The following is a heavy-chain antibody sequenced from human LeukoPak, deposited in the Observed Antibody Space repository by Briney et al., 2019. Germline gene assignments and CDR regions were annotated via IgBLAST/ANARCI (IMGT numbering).Heavy chain of an antibody. Sequence: ASVKVSCKASGYTFTGYYMHWVRQAPGQGLEWMGWINPNSGGTNYAQKFQGRVTMTRDTSISTAYMELSRLRSDDTAVYYCARDRGGTDLFDYWGQGTLVTVSS. CDR2: INPNSGGT. V-gene: IGHV1-2*02. CDR3: ARDRGGTDLFDY. CDR1: GYTFTGYY. D-gene: IGHD2-15*01. J-gene: IGHJ4*02.